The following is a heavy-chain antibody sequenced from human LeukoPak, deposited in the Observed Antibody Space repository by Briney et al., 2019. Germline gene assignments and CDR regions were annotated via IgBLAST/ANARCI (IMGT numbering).Heavy chain of an antibody. CDR2: INSNSGAT. J-gene: IGHJ4*02. CDR1: GYTFTDYY. D-gene: IGHD2-21*01. CDR3: ARVPGGAAYDLDH. Sequence: GASVKVSCKTSGYTFTDYYIHWVRQAPGQGLEWVGWINSNSGATHYAQKFQGRVTMTRDTSISTAYMELSRLRSDDTAVYYCARVPGGAAYDLDHWGQGTLVTVSS. V-gene: IGHV1-2*02.